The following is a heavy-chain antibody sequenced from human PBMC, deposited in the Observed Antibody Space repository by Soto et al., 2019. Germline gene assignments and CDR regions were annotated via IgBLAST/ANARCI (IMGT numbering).Heavy chain of an antibody. J-gene: IGHJ6*02. D-gene: IGHD3-22*01. CDR3: ARLGYYDSSGPFYYGMDV. CDR2: IIPIFGTA. CDR1: GGTFSSYA. V-gene: IGHV1-69*13. Sequence: SVKVSCKASGGTFSSYAISWVRQAPGQGLEWMGGIIPIFGTANYAQKFQGRVTITADESTSTAYMELSSLRSEDTAVYYCARLGYYDSSGPFYYGMDVWGQGTTVTVSS.